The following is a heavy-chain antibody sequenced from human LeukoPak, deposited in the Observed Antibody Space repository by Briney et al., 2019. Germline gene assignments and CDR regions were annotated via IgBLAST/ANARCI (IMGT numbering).Heavy chain of an antibody. CDR2: IYSGGST. J-gene: IGHJ5*02. CDR3: ARDPSSGWYWFDP. Sequence: GGFLRLSCAASGFTVSSNYMSWVRQAPGKGLEWVSVIYSGGSTYYADSVEGRFTISRDNSKNTLYLQMNSLRAEDTAVYYCARDPSSGWYWFDPWGQGTLVTVSS. D-gene: IGHD6-19*01. CDR1: GFTVSSNY. V-gene: IGHV3-66*02.